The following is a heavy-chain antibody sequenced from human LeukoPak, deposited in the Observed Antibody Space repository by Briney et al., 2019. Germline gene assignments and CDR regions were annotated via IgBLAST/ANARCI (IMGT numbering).Heavy chain of an antibody. V-gene: IGHV4-4*07. J-gene: IGHJ6*03. Sequence: PSETLSLTCTVSGGSISSYYWSWIRQPAGKGLEWIGRIYTSGSTNYNPSLKSRVTMSVDTSKNQFSLKLSSVTAWDTAVYYFAREYDFWSGYYKKRGDYYYMDVWGKGTTVTVSS. CDR3: AREYDFWSGYYKKRGDYYYMDV. CDR2: IYTSGST. CDR1: GGSISSYY. D-gene: IGHD3-3*01.